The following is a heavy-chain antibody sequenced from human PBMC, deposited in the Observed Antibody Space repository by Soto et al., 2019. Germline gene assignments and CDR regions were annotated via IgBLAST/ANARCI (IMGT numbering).Heavy chain of an antibody. CDR1: GVTVMSYV. D-gene: IGHD6-19*01. J-gene: IGHJ5*02. CDR3: ASEFRGSQWPKPDNYLAP. Sequence: QMKLVQSGAEVRKPGSSVKFSCKASGVTVMSYVIRWVRQAPGQGLEWMGGIIPLLGTTNYAQKLRDRVTITAERSTDTSYVDLSSLRSGGRAVCCGASEFRGSQWPKPDNYLAPWGQGTPVTVSS. CDR2: IIPLLGTT. V-gene: IGHV1-69*06.